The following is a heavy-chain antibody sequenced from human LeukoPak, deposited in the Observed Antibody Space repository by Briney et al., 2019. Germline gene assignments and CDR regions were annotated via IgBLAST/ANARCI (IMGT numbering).Heavy chain of an antibody. Sequence: GGSLSLSWEASGFTFSGYSRNWVRQAPGKGLEWVSSISSSSSYIYYADSVKGRFTISRDNAKNSLYLQMNSLRAEDTAVYYCASLSSIAAPFDYWGQGTLVTVSS. V-gene: IGHV3-21*01. J-gene: IGHJ4*02. D-gene: IGHD6-6*01. CDR3: ASLSSIAAPFDY. CDR2: ISSSSSYI. CDR1: GFTFSGYS.